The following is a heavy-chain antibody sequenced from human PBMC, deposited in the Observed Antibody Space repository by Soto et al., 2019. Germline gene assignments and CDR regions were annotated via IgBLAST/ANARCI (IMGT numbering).Heavy chain of an antibody. CDR2: INSDGSST. V-gene: IGHV3-74*01. J-gene: IGHJ4*02. D-gene: IGHD5-18*01. CDR3: AREGVGYSYGNFDY. CDR1: GFTFSRYW. Sequence: EVQLVESGGGLVQPGGSLRLSCAASGFTFSRYWVQWVRHAPGRGVVWVSRINSDGSSTFSADSVKGRFHIYRDNAKNTLYLQMNSLRAEDTAVYYCAREGVGYSYGNFDYWGQGTLVTVSS.